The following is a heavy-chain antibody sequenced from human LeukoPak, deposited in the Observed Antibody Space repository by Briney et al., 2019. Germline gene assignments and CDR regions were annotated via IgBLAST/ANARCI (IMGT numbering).Heavy chain of an antibody. J-gene: IGHJ4*02. V-gene: IGHV4-38-2*01. CDR2: VYHSGST. CDR1: GYSISSGYY. Sequence: SETLSLTCAGSGYSISSGYYWDWIRQPPGKGLEGIGSVYHSGSTYYNPSLKSRFLISRDTAKNHFSLKLSYVPAAETAVYYCASRVGPGNYYRFDYWGQGTLVTVSS. CDR3: ASRVGPGNYYRFDY. D-gene: IGHD3-10*01.